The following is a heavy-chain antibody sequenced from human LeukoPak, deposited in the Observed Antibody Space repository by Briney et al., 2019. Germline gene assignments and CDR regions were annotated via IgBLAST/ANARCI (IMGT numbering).Heavy chain of an antibody. V-gene: IGHV1-2*02. CDR1: GYTFTGYY. CDR3: ARDADDAFDI. Sequence: ASVKVSCKASGYTFTGYYMHWVRQAPGQGLEWMGWINPNSCGTNYAQKFDDRVTMTRETSISTAYMELSRLRSDDTAVYYCARDADDAFDIWGQGTMVTVSS. J-gene: IGHJ3*02. CDR2: INPNSCGT.